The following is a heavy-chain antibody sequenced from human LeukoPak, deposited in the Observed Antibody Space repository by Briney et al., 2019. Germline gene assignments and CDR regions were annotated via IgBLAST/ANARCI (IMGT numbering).Heavy chain of an antibody. Sequence: GGSLRLSCAASGFTFSSYAMSWVRQPPGKGLEWVSAVSGSGTTTHNADSVEGRFSSSRDNSKNALFLHMNSLRVDDTAVYYCAKGDDSSGRNWFDSWGQGTLVTVSS. CDR3: AKGDDSSGRNWFDS. D-gene: IGHD3-22*01. CDR2: VSGSGTTT. J-gene: IGHJ5*01. V-gene: IGHV3-23*01. CDR1: GFTFSSYA.